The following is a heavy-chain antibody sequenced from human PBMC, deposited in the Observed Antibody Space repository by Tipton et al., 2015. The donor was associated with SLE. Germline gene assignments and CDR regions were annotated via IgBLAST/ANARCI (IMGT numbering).Heavy chain of an antibody. CDR2: IYTSGST. CDR3: ARLIAARPGYYCGMDV. J-gene: IGHJ6*02. D-gene: IGHD6-6*01. V-gene: IGHV4-61*09. CDR1: GGSISSGSYY. Sequence: TLSLTCTVSGGSISSGSYYWSWIRQPAGKGLEWIGHIYTSGSTNYNPSLKSRVTISVDTSKNQFSLKMKSVTAADTAVYYCARLIAARPGYYCGMDVWGQGTTVTVSS.